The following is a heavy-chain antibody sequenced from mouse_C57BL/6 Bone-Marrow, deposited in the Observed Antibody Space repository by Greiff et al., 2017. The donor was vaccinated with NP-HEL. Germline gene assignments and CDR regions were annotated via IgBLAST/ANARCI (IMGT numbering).Heavy chain of an antibody. CDR1: GFTLSSYG. Sequence: EVKVIESGGDLVKPGGSLKLSCAASGFTLSSYGMSWVRQTPDKRLEWVATISSGGSYTYYPDSVKGRFTISRDNAKNTLYLQMSSLKSEDTAMYYCARHGLLFDYWGQGTTLTVSS. J-gene: IGHJ2*01. CDR2: ISSGGSYT. D-gene: IGHD2-10*01. V-gene: IGHV5-6*01. CDR3: ARHGLLFDY.